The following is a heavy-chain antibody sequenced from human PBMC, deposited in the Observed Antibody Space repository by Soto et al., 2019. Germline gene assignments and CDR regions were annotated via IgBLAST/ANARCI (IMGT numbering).Heavy chain of an antibody. Sequence: ETLSLTCTVSGGSVSSGSYYWSWIRQPPGKGLEWIGYIYYSGSTNYNPSLKSRVTISVDTPKNQFSLKLSSVTAADTAVYYCARETGYGSRSYIIDYWGQGTLVTVSS. CDR3: ARETGYGSRSYIIDY. J-gene: IGHJ4*02. D-gene: IGHD3-10*01. CDR1: GGSVSSGSYY. CDR2: IYYSGST. V-gene: IGHV4-61*01.